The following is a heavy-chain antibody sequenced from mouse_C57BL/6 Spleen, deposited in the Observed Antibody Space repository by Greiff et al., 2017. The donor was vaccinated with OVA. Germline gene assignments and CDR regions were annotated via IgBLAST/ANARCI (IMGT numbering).Heavy chain of an antibody. V-gene: IGHV1-55*01. D-gene: IGHD1-1*01. CDR2: IYPGSGST. CDR1: GYTFTSYW. J-gene: IGHJ4*01. Sequence: QVQLKHPGAELVKPGASVKLSCKASGYTFTSYWITWVKQRPGQGLEWIGDIYPGSGSTNYNEKFKSKATLTVDTSSSTAYMQLSSLTSEDSAVYYCARCTTVVAEDYAMDYWGQGTSVTVSS. CDR3: ARCTTVVAEDYAMDY.